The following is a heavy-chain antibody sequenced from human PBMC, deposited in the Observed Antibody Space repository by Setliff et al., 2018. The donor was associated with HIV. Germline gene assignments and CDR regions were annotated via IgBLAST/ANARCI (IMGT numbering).Heavy chain of an antibody. CDR2: IYSDGST. V-gene: IGHV3-66*02. J-gene: IGHJ4*02. CDR1: GFTFSSYW. D-gene: IGHD3-10*01. Sequence: QSGGSLRLSCAASGFTFSSYWMSWVRQAPGKGLEWVSTIYSDGSTYHADSVKGRFTLSRDSSKDTLSLQMNSLRPEDTAVYYCARVRLYNAALGYWGQGTLVTVSS. CDR3: ARVRLYNAALGY.